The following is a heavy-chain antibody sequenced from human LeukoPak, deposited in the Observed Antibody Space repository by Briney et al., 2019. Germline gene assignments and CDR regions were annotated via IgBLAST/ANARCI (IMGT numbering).Heavy chain of an antibody. J-gene: IGHJ5*02. CDR1: GGSISNHC. Sequence: SETLSLTCTVSGGSISNHCWSWIQQPPGKGLEWIGYIYYSGTTTYNPSLKSRVTISVDTSKNQFSLKLNAVTAADTAVYYCARGTMMVGPWGQGTLVTVSS. D-gene: IGHD3-22*01. V-gene: IGHV4-59*11. CDR3: ARGTMMVGP. CDR2: IYYSGTT.